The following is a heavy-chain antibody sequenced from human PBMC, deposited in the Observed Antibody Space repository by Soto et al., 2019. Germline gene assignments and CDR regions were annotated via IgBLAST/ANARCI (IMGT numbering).Heavy chain of an antibody. D-gene: IGHD3-16*01. CDR3: LTGSHAYFDY. V-gene: IGHV3-23*01. J-gene: IGHJ4*02. CDR1: GFTFSSYS. Sequence: GGSLRLSCAASGFTFSSYSMNWVRQAPGKGLEWVATIRGSGGRTDYADSVRGRFTISRDTSNNKVYLQLNSLRSEDTAFYYCLTGSHAYFDYWGQGTRVTVSS. CDR2: IRGSGGRT.